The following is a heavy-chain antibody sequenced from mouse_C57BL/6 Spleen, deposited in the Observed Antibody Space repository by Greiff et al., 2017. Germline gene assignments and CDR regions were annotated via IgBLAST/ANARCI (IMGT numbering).Heavy chain of an antibody. CDR1: GFTFSSYA. D-gene: IGHD1-1*01. CDR3: AREAYYYGSSYFDY. J-gene: IGHJ2*01. Sequence: EVQLVESGGGLVKPGGSLKLSCAASGFTFSSYAMSWVRQTPEKRLEWVATISDGGSYTYYPDNVKGRFTISRDNAKNNLYLQMSHLKSEDTAMYYCAREAYYYGSSYFDYWGQGTTLTVSS. CDR2: ISDGGSYT. V-gene: IGHV5-4*01.